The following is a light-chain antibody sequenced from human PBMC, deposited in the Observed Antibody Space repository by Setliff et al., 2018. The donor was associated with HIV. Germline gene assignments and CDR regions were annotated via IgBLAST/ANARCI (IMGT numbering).Light chain of an antibody. Sequence: QSALVQPASVSGSPGQSITISCTGTSSDIGAYKYVSWYQQHPDKAPKLLIYDVNTRPSGISGRFSGSKSGNTASLTISGLQAEDEADYYCSAYTTSSTVLFGGGTKVTVL. CDR1: SSDIGAYKY. V-gene: IGLV2-14*03. CDR3: SAYTTSSTVL. CDR2: DVN. J-gene: IGLJ2*01.